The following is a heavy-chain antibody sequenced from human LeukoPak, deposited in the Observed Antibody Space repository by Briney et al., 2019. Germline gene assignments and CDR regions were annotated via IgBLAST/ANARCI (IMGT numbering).Heavy chain of an antibody. CDR1: GFTFTNYA. J-gene: IGHJ3*02. CDR2: ISGSGGST. V-gene: IGHV3-23*01. Sequence: GGSLRLSCAASGFTFTNYAMNWVRQAPGKGLEWVSVISGSGGSTYYADSVKGRFTISRDNAKNSLYLQVISLRAEDTAVYYCARGPSIAARYDAFDIWGQGTMVTVSS. CDR3: ARGPSIAARYDAFDI. D-gene: IGHD6-6*01.